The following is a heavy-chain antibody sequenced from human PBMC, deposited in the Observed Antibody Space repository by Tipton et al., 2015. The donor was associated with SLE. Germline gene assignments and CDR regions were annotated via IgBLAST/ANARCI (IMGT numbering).Heavy chain of an antibody. CDR3: ASRAVGAHYFDH. Sequence: QLVQSGGGLVQPGGSLRLSCAASGFTFKRFGMHWVRQAPGKGLEWVAVIWYDGSNKYYADSVKGRFTISRDNSMNTLFLQMNSLRAGDTAVYYCASRAVGAHYFDHWGQGTLVTVSS. CDR1: GFTFKRFG. J-gene: IGHJ4*02. D-gene: IGHD1-26*01. V-gene: IGHV3-33*03. CDR2: IWYDGSNK.